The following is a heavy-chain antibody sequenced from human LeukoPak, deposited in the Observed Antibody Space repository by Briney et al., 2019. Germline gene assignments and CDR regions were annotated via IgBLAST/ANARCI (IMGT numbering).Heavy chain of an antibody. V-gene: IGHV4-34*01. CDR3: ARGGRVVGATSVDY. J-gene: IGHJ4*02. CDR1: GGSFSGYY. Sequence: SETLSLTYAVYGGSFSGYYWSWIRQPPGKGLEWIGEINHSGSTNYNPSLKSRVTISVDTSKNQFSLKLSSVTAADTAVYYCARGGRVVGATSVDYWGQGTLVTVSS. CDR2: INHSGST. D-gene: IGHD1-26*01.